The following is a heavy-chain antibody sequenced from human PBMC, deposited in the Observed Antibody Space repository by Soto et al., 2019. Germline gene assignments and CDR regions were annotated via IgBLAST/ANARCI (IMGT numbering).Heavy chain of an antibody. CDR3: ARDRGYGGNSGNFAY. Sequence: ASVKVSCKASGYTFTGYYMHWVRQAPGQGLEWMGWINPNSGGTNYAQKFQGRVTMTRDKSMSTAYMELSSLRSEDTAVYYCARDRGYGGNSGNFAYWGQGTLVTVSS. V-gene: IGHV1-2*02. J-gene: IGHJ4*02. CDR2: INPNSGGT. D-gene: IGHD2-21*02. CDR1: GYTFTGYY.